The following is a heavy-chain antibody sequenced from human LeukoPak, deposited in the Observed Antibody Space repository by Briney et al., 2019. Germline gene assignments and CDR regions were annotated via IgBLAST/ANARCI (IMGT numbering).Heavy chain of an antibody. Sequence: SETLSLTCAVYGGSFSGYYWSWIRQPPGKGLEWIGEINHSGSTNYNPSLKSRVTISVDTSKNQFSLKLSSVTAADTAVYYCARADSSGYYYSYFDYWGQGTLVTVSS. CDR3: ARADSSGYYYSYFDY. J-gene: IGHJ4*02. D-gene: IGHD3-22*01. CDR2: INHSGST. CDR1: GGSFSGYY. V-gene: IGHV4-34*01.